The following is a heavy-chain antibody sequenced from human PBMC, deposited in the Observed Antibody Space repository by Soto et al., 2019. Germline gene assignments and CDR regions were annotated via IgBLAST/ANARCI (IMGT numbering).Heavy chain of an antibody. V-gene: IGHV3-21*01. CDR3: AVIGVVAATHWFDP. J-gene: IGHJ5*02. Sequence: EVQLVESGGGLGKPGGSLRLSCAASGFTFSSYSMNWVRQAPGKGLEWVSSISSSSTYIYYADSVKGRFTISRDNAKNSLYLQMNSLRAEDTALYYCAVIGVVAATHWFDPWGQGTLVTVSS. D-gene: IGHD2-15*01. CDR2: ISSSSTYI. CDR1: GFTFSSYS.